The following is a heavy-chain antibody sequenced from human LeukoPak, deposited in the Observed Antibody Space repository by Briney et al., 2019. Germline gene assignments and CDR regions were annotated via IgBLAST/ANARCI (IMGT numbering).Heavy chain of an antibody. D-gene: IGHD5-12*01. CDR2: ISGGGDRT. J-gene: IGHJ4*02. CDR3: ATNRGYSDYDPFDY. Sequence: PGRSLRLSCAASGFTFSSYAMHWVRQAPGKGLEWVSGISGGGDRTYYADSVKGRFTISRDNSENTLYLQMNSLRAEDTAVYYCATNRGYSDYDPFDYWGQGALVTVSS. CDR1: GFTFSSYA. V-gene: IGHV3-23*01.